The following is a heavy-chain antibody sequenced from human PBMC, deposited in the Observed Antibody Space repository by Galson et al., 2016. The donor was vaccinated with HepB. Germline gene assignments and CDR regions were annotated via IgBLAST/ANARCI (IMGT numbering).Heavy chain of an antibody. CDR1: GFTFSNYR. CDR3: ARDRNGLGV. Sequence: SLRLSCAASGFTFSNYRMHWVRQAPGKGLVWVSGISSDGSSTDYADSARGRLTISRDNAKNTLYLQVNSLRADDTAVYYCARDRNGLGVWGQGTTVTVSS. V-gene: IGHV3-74*01. J-gene: IGHJ6*02. CDR2: ISSDGSST.